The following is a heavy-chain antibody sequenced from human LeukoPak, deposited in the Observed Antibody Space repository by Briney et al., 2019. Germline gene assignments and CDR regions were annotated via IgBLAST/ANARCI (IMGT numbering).Heavy chain of an antibody. CDR1: GGTFSTYA. CDR3: ARVSGHYFDY. V-gene: IGHV1-69*04. Sequence: SVKVSCKASGGTFSTYAISWVRQAPGQGLEWMGRIIPILGIANYAQKFQGRVTITADKSTSTAYMELSSLRSEDTAVYYCARVSGHYFDYWGQGTLVTVSS. D-gene: IGHD7-27*01. CDR2: IIPILGIA. J-gene: IGHJ4*02.